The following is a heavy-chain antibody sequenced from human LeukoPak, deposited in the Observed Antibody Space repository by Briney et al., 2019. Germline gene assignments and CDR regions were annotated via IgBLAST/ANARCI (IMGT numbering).Heavy chain of an antibody. Sequence: PSQTLSLTCTVSGYSINSGGNYWRWIRQRPGQVLEWIGCIYNSENTYYNPALKSRLTMSVDTSKSQFSLKLSSVTAADTAVYYCARDVLRYYFDSWGQGTLVTVSS. CDR3: ARDVLRYYFDS. V-gene: IGHV4-31*03. CDR1: GYSINSGGNY. CDR2: IYNSENT. D-gene: IGHD2-8*02. J-gene: IGHJ4*02.